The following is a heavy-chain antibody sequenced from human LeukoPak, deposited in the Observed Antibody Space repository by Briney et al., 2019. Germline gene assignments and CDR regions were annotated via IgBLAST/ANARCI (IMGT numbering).Heavy chain of an antibody. Sequence: GGSLRLSCAASGFTFGSYGMHWVRQAPGKGLEWVAVIWYDGSNKYYADSVKGRFTISRDNSKNTLYLQMNSLRAEDTAVYYCARESYYYGSGSYWGAFDIWGQGTMVTVSS. CDR1: GFTFGSYG. D-gene: IGHD3-10*01. V-gene: IGHV3-33*08. J-gene: IGHJ3*02. CDR3: ARESYYYGSGSYWGAFDI. CDR2: IWYDGSNK.